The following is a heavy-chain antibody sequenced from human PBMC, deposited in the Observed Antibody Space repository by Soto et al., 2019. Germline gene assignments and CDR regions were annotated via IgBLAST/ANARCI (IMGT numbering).Heavy chain of an antibody. D-gene: IGHD3-10*01. CDR1: GGSFSGYY. CDR2: INHSGST. V-gene: IGHV4-34*01. CDR3: ARGQRFGRQFDY. J-gene: IGHJ4*02. Sequence: QVQLQQWGAGLLKPSETLSLTCAVYGGSFSGYYWSWIRQPPGKGLEWIGEINHSGSTNYNPSLKSRVTISVDTSKNQFSLKLSSVTAADTAVYYCARGQRFGRQFDYWGQGTLVTVSS.